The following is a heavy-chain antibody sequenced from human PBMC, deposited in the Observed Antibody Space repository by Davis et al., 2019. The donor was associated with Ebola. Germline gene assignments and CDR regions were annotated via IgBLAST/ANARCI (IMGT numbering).Heavy chain of an antibody. D-gene: IGHD5-18*01. V-gene: IGHV1-46*01. CDR3: ARGYAFANDY. Sequence: ASVKVSCKASGETFTRHHMHWVRQAPGQGLEWMGKINPSGTSTSYAQKFQDRVTVTRDTTTGTVYMELSSLRSEDTAVYYCARGYAFANDYWGQGTLVTVSS. J-gene: IGHJ4*02. CDR1: GETFTRHH. CDR2: INPSGTST.